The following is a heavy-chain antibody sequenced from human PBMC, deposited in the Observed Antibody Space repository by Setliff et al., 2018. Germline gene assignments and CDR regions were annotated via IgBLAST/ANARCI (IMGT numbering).Heavy chain of an antibody. D-gene: IGHD2-15*01. CDR2: IYTSGST. V-gene: IGHV4-61*09. CDR3: ASAAAGYCSGRSCYAKLYFDY. J-gene: IGHJ4*02. Sequence: SETLSLTCTVSGGSINNGSYYWSWIRQPAGKGLEWIGHIYTSGSTNYNPALKSRVTISVYTSRNQFSLKLSSVTAADTAVYYCASAAAGYCSGRSCYAKLYFDYWGQGTLVTVSS. CDR1: GGSINNGSYY.